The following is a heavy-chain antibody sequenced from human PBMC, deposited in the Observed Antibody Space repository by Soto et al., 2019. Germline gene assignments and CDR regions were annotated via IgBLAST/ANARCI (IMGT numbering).Heavy chain of an antibody. J-gene: IGHJ3*02. D-gene: IGHD3-22*01. CDR1: GFTFSSYS. V-gene: IGHV3-21*01. CDR3: ARDGVLHYDSSAQEAFDI. Sequence: PGVSLRLSCAASGFTFSSYSKNWVRQAPGKGLEWVSSISSSSSYIYYADSVKGRLTISRDNAKNSLYLQMNSLRAEDTAVYYCARDGVLHYDSSAQEAFDIWGQGTMVTVSS. CDR2: ISSSSSYI.